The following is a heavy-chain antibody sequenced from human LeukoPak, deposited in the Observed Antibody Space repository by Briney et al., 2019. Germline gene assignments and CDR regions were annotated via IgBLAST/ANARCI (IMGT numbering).Heavy chain of an antibody. Sequence: PGGSLRLSCTASGFTFGDHGMRWVRQAPGKGLEWVGSITSRDYGGTAEYAASVRGRFTISRDDSKNIAYLQMNSLKTEDTAVYYCTRDPRYCSSWNCHAVDYWGQGTLVTVSS. J-gene: IGHJ4*02. D-gene: IGHD2-2*01. V-gene: IGHV3-49*04. CDR1: GFTFGDHG. CDR2: ITSRDYGGTA. CDR3: TRDPRYCSSWNCHAVDY.